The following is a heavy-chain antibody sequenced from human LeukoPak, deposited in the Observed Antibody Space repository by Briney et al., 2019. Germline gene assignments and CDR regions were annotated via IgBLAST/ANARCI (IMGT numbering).Heavy chain of an antibody. D-gene: IGHD3-22*01. CDR3: ARDLYTMIVVGRGAFDI. Sequence: PGGSLRLSCAASGFTFSSYWMSWVRQAPGKGLEWVANIKQDGSEKYYVDSVKGRFTISRDNAKNSLYLQMNSLRAEDTAVYYCARDLYTMIVVGRGAFDIWGQGTMVTASS. J-gene: IGHJ3*02. V-gene: IGHV3-7*01. CDR2: IKQDGSEK. CDR1: GFTFSSYW.